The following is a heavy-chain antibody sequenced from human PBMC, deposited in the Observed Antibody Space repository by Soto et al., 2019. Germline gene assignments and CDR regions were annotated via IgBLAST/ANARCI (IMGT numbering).Heavy chain of an antibody. V-gene: IGHV3-73*01. J-gene: IGHJ4*02. D-gene: IGHD3-16*02. CDR2: IRSKANSYAT. CDR1: GFTFSGSA. Sequence: EVQLVESGGGLVQPGGSLKLSCAASGFTFSGSAMHWVRQASGKGLEWVGRIRSKANSYATAYAASVKGRLTISRDDSKNTAYLQMNSLKTEDTAVYYCTRHPQGELSLYDYWGQGTLVTVSS. CDR3: TRHPQGELSLYDY.